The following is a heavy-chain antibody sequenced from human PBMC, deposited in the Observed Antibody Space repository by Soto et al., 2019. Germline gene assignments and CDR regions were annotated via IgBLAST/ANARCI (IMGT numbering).Heavy chain of an antibody. D-gene: IGHD6-19*01. CDR2: ISNSGGST. CDR1: GFTFSSYG. CDR3: AKYCIAVAGGSRSVCDY. J-gene: IGHJ4*02. V-gene: IGHV3-23*01. Sequence: EVQLLESGGGLVQPGGSLRLSCAASGFTFSSYGMSWVRQAPGKGLEWVSSISNSGGSTYYADSVNGRFTISRDNSKNTLYLQMNSLRAEETAIYYCAKYCIAVAGGSRSVCDYWGQGTLVTVSS.